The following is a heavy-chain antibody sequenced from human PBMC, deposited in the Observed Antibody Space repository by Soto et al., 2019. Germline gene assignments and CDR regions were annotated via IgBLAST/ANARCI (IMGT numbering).Heavy chain of an antibody. CDR1: GFTFSSYS. D-gene: IGHD4-17*01. CDR2: ISSSSSTI. Sequence: EVQLVESGGGLVQPGGSLRLSCAASGFTFSSYSMNWVRQAPGKGLEWVSYISSSSSTIYYADSVKGRFTISRDNAKNSLYRQMNRRRDEDTAVCYCASEYDYGDLNYYYYGLDVWGQGTTVTVSS. CDR3: ASEYDYGDLNYYYYGLDV. V-gene: IGHV3-48*02. J-gene: IGHJ6*02.